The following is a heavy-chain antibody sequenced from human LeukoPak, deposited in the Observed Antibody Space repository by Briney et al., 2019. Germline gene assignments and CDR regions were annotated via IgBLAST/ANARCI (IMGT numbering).Heavy chain of an antibody. CDR3: VRETSYRFDP. CDR1: GFTFSSYW. CDR2: IKSDGSWT. D-gene: IGHD3-16*01. V-gene: IGHV3-74*01. J-gene: IGHJ5*02. Sequence: GSLRLSCATSGFTFSSYWMNWVRQAPGKGLLWVSTIKSDGSWTTYADSVKGRFTISRDNAKNTLYLQMNSLGDEDTAVYYCVRETSYRFDPCGQGTLVIVSS.